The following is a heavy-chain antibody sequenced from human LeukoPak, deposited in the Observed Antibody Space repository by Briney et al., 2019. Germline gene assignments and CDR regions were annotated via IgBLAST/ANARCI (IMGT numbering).Heavy chain of an antibody. V-gene: IGHV3-21*01. D-gene: IGHD2/OR15-2a*01. CDR3: ARDLSRVPGYFDY. Sequence: GGSLRLSCAASGFTFSSYSMNWVRQAPGKGLEWVSSISSSSSYIYYADSVKGRFTISRDNAKNSLYLQMNSLRVEDTAMYYCARDLSRVPGYFDYWGQGTLVTVSS. CDR1: GFTFSSYS. J-gene: IGHJ4*02. CDR2: ISSSSSYI.